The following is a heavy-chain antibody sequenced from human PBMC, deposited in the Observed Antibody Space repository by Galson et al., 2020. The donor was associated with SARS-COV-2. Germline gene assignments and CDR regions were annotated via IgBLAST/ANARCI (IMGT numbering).Heavy chain of an antibody. CDR1: GGSFSGYY. CDR2: INHSGST. Sequence: SETLSLTCAVYGGSFSGYYWSWIRQPPGKGLEWIGEINHSGSTNYNPSLKSRVTISVDTSKNQFSLKLSSVTAADTAVYYCARGEHCTNGVCYGYYYYYMDVWGNGTTVTVSS. D-gene: IGHD2-8*01. CDR3: ARGEHCTNGVCYGYYYYYMDV. V-gene: IGHV4-34*01. J-gene: IGHJ6*03.